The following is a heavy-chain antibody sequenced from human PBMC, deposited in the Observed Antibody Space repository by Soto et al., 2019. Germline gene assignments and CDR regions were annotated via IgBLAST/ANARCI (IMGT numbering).Heavy chain of an antibody. CDR2: LGTIGA. V-gene: IGHV3-23*01. J-gene: IGHJ4*02. Sequence: EVQLLESGGGLVQPGGSLRLSCVGSGFTFSAHAITWVRQAPGKGLEWVSTLGTIGAFYADSVKGRFTISRDNSKNTVNLQMNSLRCEDTAIYYCARDLTTHDYWGQGTVVTVSS. CDR1: GFTFSAHA. CDR3: ARDLTTHDY.